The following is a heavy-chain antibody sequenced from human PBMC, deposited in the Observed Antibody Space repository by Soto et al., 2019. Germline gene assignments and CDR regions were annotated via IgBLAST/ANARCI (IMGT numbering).Heavy chain of an antibody. CDR1: GFTLSDYS. D-gene: IGHD7-27*01. Sequence: GGSLRLSCAASGFTLSDYSMNWVRQTPGKGLEWVSSISSSTRYINYADSVRGRFTISRDSAKNSLYLQMNSLRDEDTAVYYCASDPASNWGSLHYFDHWGQGAPVTVSS. CDR2: ISSSTRYI. J-gene: IGHJ4*02. V-gene: IGHV3-21*06. CDR3: ASDPASNWGSLHYFDH.